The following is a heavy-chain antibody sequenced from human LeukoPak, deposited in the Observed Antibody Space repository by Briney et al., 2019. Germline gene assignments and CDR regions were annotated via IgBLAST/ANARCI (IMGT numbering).Heavy chain of an antibody. J-gene: IGHJ4*02. V-gene: IGHV3-33*01. Sequence: PGRSLRLSCAASGFTFSSYGMHWVRQAPGKGLEWVAVIWYDGSNKYYADSAKGRFTISRDNSKNTLYLQMNSLRAEDTAVYYCARPRYSSSWYYFGYWGQGTLVTVSS. CDR2: IWYDGSNK. CDR1: GFTFSSYG. CDR3: ARPRYSSSWYYFGY. D-gene: IGHD6-13*01.